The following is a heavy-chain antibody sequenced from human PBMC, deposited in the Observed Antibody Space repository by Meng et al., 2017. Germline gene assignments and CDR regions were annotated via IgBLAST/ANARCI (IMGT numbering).Heavy chain of an antibody. J-gene: IGHJ4*02. D-gene: IGHD3-22*01. V-gene: IGHV3-21*01. CDR3: ARGGRVGYYDSSGYYAVDY. CDR2: ISSSSSYI. Sequence: GESLKISCAASGFTFSSYAMHWVRQAPGKGLEWVSSISSSSSYIYYADSVKGRFTISRDNAKNSLYLQMNSLRAEDTAVYYCARGGRVGYYDSSGYYAVDYWGQGTLVTVSS. CDR1: GFTFSSYA.